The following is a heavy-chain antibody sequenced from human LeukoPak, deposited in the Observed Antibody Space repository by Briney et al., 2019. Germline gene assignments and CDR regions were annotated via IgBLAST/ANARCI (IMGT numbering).Heavy chain of an antibody. CDR1: GFTFSDYA. D-gene: IGHD5-24*01. CDR2: ISGSGGSM. CDR3: AKGGDGYNYYFDY. Sequence: GGSLRLSCTASGFTFSDYAMSWVRQAPGKGLEWVSGISGSGGSMRYADSVKGRFIISRDNSKNTLYLQMNSLRAEDTAVYCCAKGGDGYNYYFDYWGQETQVTVSS. V-gene: IGHV3-23*01. J-gene: IGHJ4*02.